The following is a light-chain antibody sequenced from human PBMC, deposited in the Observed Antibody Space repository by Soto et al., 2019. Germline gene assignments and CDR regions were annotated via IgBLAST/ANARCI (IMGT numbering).Light chain of an antibody. Sequence: QSVLTQPPSASGSPGQSVTISCTGTSNDVGGYKYVTWYQQHPGKAPKLMIYEVSKRPSGVPDRFSGSKSGNTASLTVSRLQPEDEADYYCSSYIGGNNYVFGTGTKVTVL. CDR2: EVS. CDR3: SSYIGGNNYV. CDR1: SNDVGGYKY. V-gene: IGLV2-8*01. J-gene: IGLJ1*01.